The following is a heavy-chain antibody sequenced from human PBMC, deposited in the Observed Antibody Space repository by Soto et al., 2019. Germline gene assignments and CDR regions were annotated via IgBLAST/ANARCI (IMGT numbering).Heavy chain of an antibody. J-gene: IGHJ2*01. Sequence: QVQLVQSGAEVKKPGSSVKVSCKASGGTFSSYAISWVRQAPGQGLERMGGIIPIFGTANYAQKFQGRVTITADESTSTAYMELSSLRSEDTAVYYCARFKQQLPGRDWYFDLWGRGTLVTVSS. D-gene: IGHD6-13*01. CDR2: IIPIFGTA. CDR3: ARFKQQLPGRDWYFDL. CDR1: GGTFSSYA. V-gene: IGHV1-69*01.